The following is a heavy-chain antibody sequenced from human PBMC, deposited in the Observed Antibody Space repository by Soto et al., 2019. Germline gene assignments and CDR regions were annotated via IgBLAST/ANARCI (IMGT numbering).Heavy chain of an antibody. CDR2: INHSGST. CDR3: ARGRRHYMDV. Sequence: SETLSLTCAVYGGSFSGYYWSWIRQPPGKGLEWIGEINHSGSTNYNPSLKSRVTISVDTSKNQFSLKLSSVTAADTAVYYCARGRRHYMDVWGKGTTVTVSS. CDR1: GGSFSGYY. V-gene: IGHV4-34*01. J-gene: IGHJ6*03.